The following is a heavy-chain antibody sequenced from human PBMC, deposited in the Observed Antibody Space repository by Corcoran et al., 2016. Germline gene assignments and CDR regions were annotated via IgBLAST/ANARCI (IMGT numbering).Heavy chain of an antibody. CDR2: INPSGGST. CDR3: ASRTSVPGLQISRSYYYGMDV. CDR1: GYTFTSYY. D-gene: IGHD4-4*01. V-gene: IGHV1-46*01. Sequence: QVQLVQSGAEVKKPGASVKVSCKASGYTFTSYYMHWVRQAPGQGLEWMGIINPSGGSTSDAQKFQGRVTMTRDTSTSTVYMELSSLRSEDTSVYDCASRTSVPGLQISRSYYYGMDVWGQGTTVTVSS. J-gene: IGHJ6*02.